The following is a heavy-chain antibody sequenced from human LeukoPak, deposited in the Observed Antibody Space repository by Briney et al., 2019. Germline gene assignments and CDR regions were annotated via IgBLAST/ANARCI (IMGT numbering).Heavy chain of an antibody. Sequence: SETLSLTCTVSGGSISSYYWSWIRQPPGKGLEWIGYIYYSGSTNYNPSLKSRVTISVDTSKNQFSLKLSSVTAADTAVYYCAREPVRGGGAFDIWGQGTMVTVSS. CDR3: AREPVRGGGAFDI. J-gene: IGHJ3*02. V-gene: IGHV4-59*01. CDR2: IYYSGST. D-gene: IGHD3-10*01. CDR1: GGSISSYY.